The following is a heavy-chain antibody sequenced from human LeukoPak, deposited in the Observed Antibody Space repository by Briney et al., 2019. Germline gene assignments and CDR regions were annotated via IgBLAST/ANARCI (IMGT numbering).Heavy chain of an antibody. V-gene: IGHV3-21*01. Sequence: GGSLRLSCAASGFTFSSYNMNWVRQAPGKGLEWVSSISSSSSYIYYADSVKGRFTISRDNAKNSLYLQMNSLRAEDTAVYYCARWSDYNGMDVWGQGTTVTVSS. J-gene: IGHJ6*02. CDR3: ARWSDYNGMDV. CDR2: ISSSSSYI. CDR1: GFTFSSYN.